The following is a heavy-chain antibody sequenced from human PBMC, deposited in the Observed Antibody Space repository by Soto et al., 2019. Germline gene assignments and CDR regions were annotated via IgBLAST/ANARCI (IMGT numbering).Heavy chain of an antibody. CDR2: ISGSGGST. D-gene: IGHD2-21*01. CDR1: GFTFSSYA. V-gene: IGHV3-23*01. Sequence: GGSLRLSCAASGFTFSSYAMSWVRQAPGKGLEWVSAISGSGGSTYYADSVKGRFTISRDNSKNTLYLQMNSLRAEDTAVYYCANAHRGFICGGDCYHPSYYGMDVWGQGTTVTVSS. J-gene: IGHJ6*02. CDR3: ANAHRGFICGGDCYHPSYYGMDV.